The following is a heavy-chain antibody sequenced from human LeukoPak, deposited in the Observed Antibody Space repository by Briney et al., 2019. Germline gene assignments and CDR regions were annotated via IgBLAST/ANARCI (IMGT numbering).Heavy chain of an antibody. D-gene: IGHD6-13*01. V-gene: IGHV1-2*04. CDR1: GYTFTGYY. CDR3: ARDGGIAAAGYDY. Sequence: GASVKVSCKASGYTFTGYYMHWVRQAPGQGLEWMGWTNPNSGGTNYAQKFQGWVTMTRDTSISTAYMELSRLRSDDTAVYYCARDGGIAAAGYDYWGQGTLVTVSS. J-gene: IGHJ4*02. CDR2: TNPNSGGT.